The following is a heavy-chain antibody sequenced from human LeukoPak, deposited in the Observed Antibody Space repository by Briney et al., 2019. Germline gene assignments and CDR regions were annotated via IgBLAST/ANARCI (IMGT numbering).Heavy chain of an antibody. CDR3: AKGVVVAPDVTPFDY. Sequence: PGGSLRLSCAASGFTFSSYSMNWVRQAPGEGLEWVSGISGRGASKYYADSVKGRFTISRDNSKNTLYLQMNSLRAEDTAVYYCAKGVVVAPDVTPFDYWGQGTLVTVSS. D-gene: IGHD2-2*01. V-gene: IGHV3-23*01. CDR1: GFTFSSYS. CDR2: ISGRGASK. J-gene: IGHJ4*02.